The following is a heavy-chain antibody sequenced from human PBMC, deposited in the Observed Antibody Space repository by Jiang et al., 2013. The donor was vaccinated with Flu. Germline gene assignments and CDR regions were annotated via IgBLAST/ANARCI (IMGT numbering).Heavy chain of an antibody. V-gene: IGHV1-8*02. CDR1: GYTFINYD. D-gene: IGHD3-22*01. CDR3: ARGQVYSYDSSGYPTTFDF. CDR2: INPNSGYT. Sequence: GAEVKKPGASVKVSCKPSGYTFINYDIIWVRQAPGQGLEWMGWINPNSGYTGYAQKFQARVTMTRNTSVSTAYMEVRNLRSDDTAVYYCARGQVYSYDSSGYPTTFDFWGQGTLVIVSA. J-gene: IGHJ4*02.